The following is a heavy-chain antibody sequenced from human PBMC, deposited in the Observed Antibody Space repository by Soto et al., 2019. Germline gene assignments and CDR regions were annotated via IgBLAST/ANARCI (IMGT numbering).Heavy chain of an antibody. J-gene: IGHJ3*02. CDR3: VKAGTMAVTGTTPRSFDI. V-gene: IGHV3-30*18. CDR2: ISFDGSNQ. D-gene: IGHD1-1*01. CDR1: GFQFNAYG. Sequence: PGGSLRLSCEASGFQFNAYGMHWVRQAPGNGLEWVAVISFDGSNQYYEESVKGRFTISRDNSKNTLYLQMDSLRAEDTAVYFCVKAGTMAVTGTTPRSFDIWGRGTMVTVSS.